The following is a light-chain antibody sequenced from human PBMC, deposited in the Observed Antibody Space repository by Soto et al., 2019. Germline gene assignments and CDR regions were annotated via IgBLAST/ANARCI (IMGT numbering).Light chain of an antibody. CDR1: SSDVGNYNY. J-gene: IGLJ2*01. V-gene: IGLV2-14*01. Sequence: QSALTQPASVSGSPGQSITISCTGTSSDVGNYNYVSWYQQHPGKAPKLMIYEVTKRPSGVSNRFSGSKSGNTASLTISGLQAEDEADYYCSSYANSISLVVFGGGTKVTVL. CDR2: EVT. CDR3: SSYANSISLVV.